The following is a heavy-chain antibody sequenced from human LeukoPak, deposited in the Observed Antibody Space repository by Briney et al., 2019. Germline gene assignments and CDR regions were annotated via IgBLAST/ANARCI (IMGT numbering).Heavy chain of an antibody. CDR2: IYYSGST. CDR1: GGSISSSSYY. CDR3: AREGAYSNGIFDY. J-gene: IGHJ4*02. D-gene: IGHD4-11*01. Sequence: SETLSLTCTVSGGSISSSSYYWGWIRQPPGRGLEWIGSIYYSGSTYYNPSLKSRVTISVDTSKNQFSLKLSSVTAADTAVYYCAREGAYSNGIFDYWGQGILVTVSS. V-gene: IGHV4-39*07.